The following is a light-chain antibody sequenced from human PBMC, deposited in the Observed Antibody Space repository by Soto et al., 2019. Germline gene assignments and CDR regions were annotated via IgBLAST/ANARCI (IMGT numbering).Light chain of an antibody. CDR3: SSYTSSSSVV. CDR1: SSDIGGYNF. CDR2: DVR. Sequence: QSVLTQPASVSGSPGQSITISCTGTSSDIGGYNFVSWYQQHPGKAPKLMIYDVRNRPSGVSNRFSGSKSGNTASLTISGLRAEDEADYYCSSYTSSSSVVFGGGTKVTVL. J-gene: IGLJ2*01. V-gene: IGLV2-14*01.